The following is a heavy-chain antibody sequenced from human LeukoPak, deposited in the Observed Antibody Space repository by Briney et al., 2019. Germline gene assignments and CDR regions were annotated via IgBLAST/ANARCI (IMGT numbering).Heavy chain of an antibody. CDR3: ARGERITMIVVVINQPSSINWFDP. CDR2: INPNSGGT. D-gene: IGHD3-22*01. V-gene: IGHV1-2*02. Sequence: ASVKVSCKASGYTFTGYYMHWVRQAPGQGLEWMGWINPNSGGTNYAQKFQGRVTMTRGTSISTAYMELSRLRSDDTAVYYCARGERITMIVVVINQPSSINWFDPWGQGTLVTVSS. J-gene: IGHJ5*02. CDR1: GYTFTGYY.